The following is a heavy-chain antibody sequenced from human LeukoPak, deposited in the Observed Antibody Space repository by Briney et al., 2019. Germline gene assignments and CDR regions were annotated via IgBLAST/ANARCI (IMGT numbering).Heavy chain of an antibody. Sequence: SQTLSLTCAISGDSVSNNSAIWIWIRQSPSRGLQWLGRTYYRSKWSNDYAVSVKSRITLNVDTSKNQFSLQLNSVTPEDTAVYYCARSSNLHYFDYWGQGTQVTVSS. J-gene: IGHJ4*02. CDR3: ARSSNLHYFDY. CDR2: TYYRSKWSN. V-gene: IGHV6-1*01. CDR1: GDSVSNNSAI.